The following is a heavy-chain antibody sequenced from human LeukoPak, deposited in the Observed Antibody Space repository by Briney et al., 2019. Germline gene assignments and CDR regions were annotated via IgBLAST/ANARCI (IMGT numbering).Heavy chain of an antibody. CDR1: GFTFSSYG. CDR3: ARGPPRMITFGGVIVINSQTDFN. CDR2: IWYDGSNK. J-gene: IGHJ4*02. D-gene: IGHD3-16*02. Sequence: GGSLRLSCAASGFTFSSYGMHWVRQAPGKGLEWVAVIWYDGSNKYYADSVKGRFTISRDNSKNTLYLQMNSLRAEDTAVYYCARGPPRMITFGGVIVINSQTDFNWGQGTLVTVSS. V-gene: IGHV3-33*01.